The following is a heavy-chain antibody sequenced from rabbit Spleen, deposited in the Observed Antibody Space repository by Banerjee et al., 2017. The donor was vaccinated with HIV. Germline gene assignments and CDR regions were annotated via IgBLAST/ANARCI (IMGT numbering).Heavy chain of an antibody. CDR3: ARDTGSSFSSYGMDL. J-gene: IGHJ6*01. D-gene: IGHD8-1*01. CDR1: GVSFSNYNF. Sequence: QEQLVEYGGDLVQPGASLTLTCTASGVSFSNYNFMCWVRQAPGKRPEWIACIYNGDGSTYYANWVNGRFSISRSTSLNTVTLQMTSLTVADTATYFCARDTGSSFSSYGMDLWGPGTLVTVS. CDR2: IYNGDGST. V-gene: IGHV1S47*01.